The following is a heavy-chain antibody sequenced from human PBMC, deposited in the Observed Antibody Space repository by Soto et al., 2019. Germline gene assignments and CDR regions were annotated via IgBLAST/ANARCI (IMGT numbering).Heavy chain of an antibody. CDR2: ISAYNGNT. CDR1: GYTFTSYG. D-gene: IGHD3-10*02. CDR3: ARSVRGVRSQYGMDV. J-gene: IGHJ6*02. V-gene: IGHV1-18*01. Sequence: GASVKVSCKASGYTFTSYGISWVRQAPGQGLEWMGWISAYNGNTNYAQKLQGRVTMTTDTSTSTAYMELRSLRSDDTAVYYCARSVRGVRSQYGMDVRGQGTTVTVSS.